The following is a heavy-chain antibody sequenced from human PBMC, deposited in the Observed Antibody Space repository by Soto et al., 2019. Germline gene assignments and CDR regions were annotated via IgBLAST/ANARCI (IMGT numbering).Heavy chain of an antibody. CDR3: ARVLNYCSGGSCYPYYYGMDV. V-gene: IGHV4-31*03. J-gene: IGHJ6*02. D-gene: IGHD2-15*01. CDR2: IYYSGST. Sequence: TSETLSLTCPVSGGSISSGGYYWSWSRQHPGKGLEWIGYIYYSGSTYYNPSLKSRVTISVDTSKNQFSLKLSSVTAADTAVYYCARVLNYCSGGSCYPYYYGMDVWGQGTTVT. CDR1: GGSISSGGYY.